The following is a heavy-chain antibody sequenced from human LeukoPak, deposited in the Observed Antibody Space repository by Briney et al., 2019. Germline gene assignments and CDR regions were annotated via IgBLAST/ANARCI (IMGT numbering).Heavy chain of an antibody. CDR3: ARKQYYYLSGYSADYYYYGMDV. CDR2: IYPGDSDT. V-gene: IGHV5-51*01. CDR1: GYSFTTHW. J-gene: IGHJ6*02. D-gene: IGHD3-3*01. Sequence: GESLKISCKGSGYSFTTHWIAWVRQMPGKGLEWMGIIYPGDSDTRYSPSFQGQVTMSADKSITTAYLQWSSLKASDTAMYYCARKQYYYLSGYSADYYYYGMDVWGQGTTVTVSS.